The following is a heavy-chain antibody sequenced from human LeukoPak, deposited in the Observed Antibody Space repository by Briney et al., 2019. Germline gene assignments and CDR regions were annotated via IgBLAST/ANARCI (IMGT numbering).Heavy chain of an antibody. CDR1: GFTFSSYA. CDR3: VKNIDCDYYYYGMDV. D-gene: IGHD2-21*02. J-gene: IGHJ6*04. Sequence: PGGSLRLSCSASGFTFSSYAMHWVRQAPGKGLEYVSAISSNGGSTYYADSVKGRFTISRDNSKNTLYLQMSSLRAEDTAVYYCVKNIDCDYYYYGMDVWGKGTTVTVSS. V-gene: IGHV3-64D*06. CDR2: ISSNGGST.